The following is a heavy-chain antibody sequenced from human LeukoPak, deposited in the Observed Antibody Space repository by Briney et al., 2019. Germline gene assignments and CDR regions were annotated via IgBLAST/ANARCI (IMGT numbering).Heavy chain of an antibody. CDR1: GFSFNNYG. J-gene: IGHJ4*01. Sequence: GGTLRLSCAASGFSFNNYGMSWVRQAPGKGLEWVSVISGSGSNTDYADSVKGRFIISRDNSKNTLYLQMNSLRAEDTAVYYCAKGGGPVIAVSGRFDYWGQGTLVTVSS. V-gene: IGHV3-23*01. D-gene: IGHD6-19*01. CDR2: ISGSGSNT. CDR3: AKGGGPVIAVSGRFDY.